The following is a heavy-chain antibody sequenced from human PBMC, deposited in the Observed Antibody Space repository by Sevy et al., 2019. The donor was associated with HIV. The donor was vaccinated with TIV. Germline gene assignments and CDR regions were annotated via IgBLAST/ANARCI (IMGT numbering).Heavy chain of an antibody. Sequence: GSLRLSCAASGFTFSSYAMHWVRQAPGKGLEWVGFIWHDGSQKYYADSVRGRFTFSRDNSKHTLFLQVSSLRAEDTAVYYWARGRVGATTSYYFDYWGQGALVTVSS. J-gene: IGHJ4*02. CDR1: GFTFSSYA. CDR3: ARGRVGATTSYYFDY. CDR2: IWHDGSQK. D-gene: IGHD1-26*01. V-gene: IGHV3-33*01.